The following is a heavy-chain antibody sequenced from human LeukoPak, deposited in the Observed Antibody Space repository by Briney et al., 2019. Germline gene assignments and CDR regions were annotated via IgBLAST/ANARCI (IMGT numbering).Heavy chain of an antibody. CDR3: ARLADGHNLRYFDY. CDR1: GDSISGYY. V-gene: IGHV4-59*08. CDR2: IYYSGST. Sequence: PSETLSLTCTVSGDSISGYYWTWIRQPPGKGLEWIGYIYYSGSTTYNPSFKSRVTMSVDTSKKQFSLNLSSVTAADTAVYYCARLADGHNLRYFDYWGQGTLVTVSS. D-gene: IGHD5-24*01. J-gene: IGHJ4*02.